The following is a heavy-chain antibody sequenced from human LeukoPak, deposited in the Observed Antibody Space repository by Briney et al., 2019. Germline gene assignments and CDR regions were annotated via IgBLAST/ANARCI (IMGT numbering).Heavy chain of an antibody. Sequence: PGGSLGLSCAASGFTYSNHWMSWVRQAPGKGLEWVGNIKEDGSQKYYAGSVKGRFTISRDNAKNSLYLQMNSLRVEDTAVYYCARDGGWGWDYWGQGTLVTVSS. CDR1: GFTYSNHW. D-gene: IGHD6-19*01. CDR2: IKEDGSQK. J-gene: IGHJ4*02. CDR3: ARDGGWGWDY. V-gene: IGHV3-7*01.